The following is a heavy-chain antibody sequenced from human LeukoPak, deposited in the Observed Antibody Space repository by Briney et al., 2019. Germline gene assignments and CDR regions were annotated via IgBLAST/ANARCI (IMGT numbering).Heavy chain of an antibody. CDR2: IYYSGST. CDR1: GGSISSGGYY. V-gene: IGHV4-31*03. Sequence: SETLSLTCTVSGGSISSGGYYWSWIRQHPGKGLEWIGYIYYSGSTYYNPSLKSRVTISVDTSKNQFSLKLSSVTAADTAVYYCARTHQLLHYFVYWGQGTLVTVSS. J-gene: IGHJ4*02. D-gene: IGHD2-2*01. CDR3: ARTHQLLHYFVY.